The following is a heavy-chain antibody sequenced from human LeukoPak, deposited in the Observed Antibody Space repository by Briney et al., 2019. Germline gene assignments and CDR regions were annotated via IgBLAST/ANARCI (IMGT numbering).Heavy chain of an antibody. V-gene: IGHV1-24*01. D-gene: IGHD3-10*01. CDR3: TKRGYGSGSYYGRADTFDI. J-gene: IGHJ3*02. Sequence: ASVKVSCKVSGYTLTELSMHWVRQAPGKGLEWVGGFDPEDGETIYAQKFQGRVTMTGGTATDTAYMELSSLRSEDTAVYYCTKRGYGSGSYYGRADTFDIWGHGTMVTVSS. CDR2: FDPEDGET. CDR1: GYTLTELS.